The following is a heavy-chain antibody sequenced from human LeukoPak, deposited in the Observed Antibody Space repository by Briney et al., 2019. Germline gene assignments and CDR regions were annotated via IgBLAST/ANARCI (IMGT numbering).Heavy chain of an antibody. V-gene: IGHV3-21*01. CDR1: RFTFSTYT. CDR3: ARDQDPRGSLYYYYYGMDV. D-gene: IGHD3-10*01. CDR2: IDLSSTYI. Sequence: GGSLRLSCSASRFTFSTYTMNWVRQAPGRGLEWISSIDLSSTYIYYADSVKGRFTISRDNAKNSLYLQMNSLRAEDTAVYYCARDQDPRGSLYYYYYGMDVWGQGTTVTVSS. J-gene: IGHJ6*02.